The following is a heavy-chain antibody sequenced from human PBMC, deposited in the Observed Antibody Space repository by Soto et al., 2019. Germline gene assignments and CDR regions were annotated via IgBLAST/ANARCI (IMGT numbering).Heavy chain of an antibody. Sequence: EVQLVESGGGLVQPGGSLRLSCAASGFTFTNYWMSWVRQAPGKGLEWVANIKQDGGEKYYVDSVKGRFTISRDNAKDSLDLQMNSLRAEDTAVYYCARDYGGNPGIYWGQGTLVTVSS. V-gene: IGHV3-7*04. CDR2: IKQDGGEK. D-gene: IGHD2-15*01. CDR1: GFTFTNYW. J-gene: IGHJ4*02. CDR3: ARDYGGNPGIY.